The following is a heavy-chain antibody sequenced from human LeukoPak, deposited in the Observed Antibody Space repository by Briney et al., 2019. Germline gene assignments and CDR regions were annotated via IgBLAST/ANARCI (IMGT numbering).Heavy chain of an antibody. CDR1: GYTFTSYY. J-gene: IGHJ3*02. V-gene: IGHV1-46*01. CDR2: INPSGGST. CDR3: ARGGGIAVAGSPDAFDI. D-gene: IGHD6-19*01. Sequence: GASVKVSCKASGYTFTSYYMHWVRQAPGQGLEWMGIINPSGGSTSYAQKFQGRVTMTRDTSTSTVYMELSSLRSEDTAVYYCARGGGIAVAGSPDAFDIWGQGTMVTVSS.